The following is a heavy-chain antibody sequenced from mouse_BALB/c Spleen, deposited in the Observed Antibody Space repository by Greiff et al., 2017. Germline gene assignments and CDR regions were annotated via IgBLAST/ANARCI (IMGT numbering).Heavy chain of an antibody. Sequence: EVKVVESGGGLVQPGGSRKLSCAASGFTFSSFGMHWVRQAPEKGLEWVAYISSGSSTIYYADTVKGRFTISRDNPKNTLFLQMTSLRSEDTAMYYCARGRATVVPYYFDYWGQGTTLTVSS. V-gene: IGHV5-17*02. D-gene: IGHD1-1*01. CDR1: GFTFSSFG. CDR3: ARGRATVVPYYFDY. CDR2: ISSGSSTI. J-gene: IGHJ2*01.